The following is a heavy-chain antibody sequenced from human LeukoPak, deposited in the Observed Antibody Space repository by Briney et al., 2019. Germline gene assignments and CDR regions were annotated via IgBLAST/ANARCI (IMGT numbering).Heavy chain of an antibody. CDR3: ARRMTTVTTEGDWFDP. V-gene: IGHV1-46*01. J-gene: IGHJ5*02. CDR1: GYTFTTYY. D-gene: IGHD4-11*01. Sequence: GASVKVSCKASGYTFTTYYIHWVRQAPGQGLEWLGIINPSGGSPTYAQKFQGRVTITADESTSTAYMELSSLRSEDTAVYYCARRMTTVTTEGDWFDPWGQGTLVTVSS. CDR2: INPSGGSP.